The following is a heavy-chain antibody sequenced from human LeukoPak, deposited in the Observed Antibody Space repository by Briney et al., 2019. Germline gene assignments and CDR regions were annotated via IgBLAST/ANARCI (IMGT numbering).Heavy chain of an antibody. D-gene: IGHD1-14*01. CDR3: ARVTPRSMKTVDAFDI. J-gene: IGHJ3*02. V-gene: IGHV3-21*01. CDR1: GFTFSSYS. Sequence: GGSLRLSCAASGFTFSSYSMNWVRQAPGKGLEWVSSISSSSSYIYYADSVKGRFTISRDNAKNSLYLQMNSLRAEDTAVYYCARVTPRSMKTVDAFDIWGQGTMVTVSS. CDR2: ISSSSSYI.